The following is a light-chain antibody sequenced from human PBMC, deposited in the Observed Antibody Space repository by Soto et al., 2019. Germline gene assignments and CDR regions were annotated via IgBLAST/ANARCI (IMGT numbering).Light chain of an antibody. Sequence: NFMLTQPHSVSESPGKTVTISCTRSSGSIASNYVQWYQQRPGSAPTTVIYEDNQRPSGVPDRFSGSIDSSSNSASLTISGLKTEDEADYYCQSYDSSNQGVFGGGTKVNVL. J-gene: IGLJ2*01. CDR2: EDN. V-gene: IGLV6-57*03. CDR1: SGSIASNY. CDR3: QSYDSSNQGV.